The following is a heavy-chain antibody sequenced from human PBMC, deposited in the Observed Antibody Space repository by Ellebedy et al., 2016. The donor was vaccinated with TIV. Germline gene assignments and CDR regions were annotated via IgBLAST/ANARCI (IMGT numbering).Heavy chain of an antibody. CDR3: ARDKYSTSYYFTY. Sequence: GESLKISCAASGLSISGHFMSWFRQAPGKGLECVSYIGSSGSPIFYADSAKGRFTISRDNSRSTLYLQMNSLRAEDTAVYYCARDKYSTSYYFTYWGQGALVSVSS. CDR1: GLSISGHF. J-gene: IGHJ4*02. D-gene: IGHD6-6*01. CDR2: IGSSGSPI. V-gene: IGHV3-11*04.